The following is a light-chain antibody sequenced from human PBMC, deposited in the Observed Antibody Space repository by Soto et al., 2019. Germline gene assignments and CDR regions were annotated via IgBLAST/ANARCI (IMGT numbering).Light chain of an antibody. Sequence: IPLTQSPSSLSASVGDRVTITCRASQGISSYLAWYQQKPGKAPKLLIYAASTLQSGVPSRFSGSGSGTDFTLTISSLQPEHFATYYCQQLNSYPLFSFGPGTKVDIK. CDR1: QGISSY. CDR2: AAS. V-gene: IGKV1-9*01. J-gene: IGKJ3*01. CDR3: QQLNSYPLFS.